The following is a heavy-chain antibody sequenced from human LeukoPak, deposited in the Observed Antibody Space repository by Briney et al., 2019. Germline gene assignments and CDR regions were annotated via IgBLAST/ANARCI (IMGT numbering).Heavy chain of an antibody. CDR3: ARLRRTAVTTYNYYHYMDV. Sequence: SETLSLTCTVSGGSISSTSYQWGWLRQPPGRGLEWIGNIYFGGNTYYNPSLNYRVTVSLDTSKNQFSLQLSSVTAADTAVYYCARLRRTAVTTYNYYHYMDVWGKGTTVTVSS. CDR2: IYFGGNT. V-gene: IGHV4-39*01. J-gene: IGHJ6*03. D-gene: IGHD4-11*01. CDR1: GGSISSTSYQ.